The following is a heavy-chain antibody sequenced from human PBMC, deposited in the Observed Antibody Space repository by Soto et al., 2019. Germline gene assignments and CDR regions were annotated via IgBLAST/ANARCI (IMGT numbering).Heavy chain of an antibody. CDR1: GGSISSYY. Sequence: PSETLSLTCTVSGGSISSYYWSWIRQPPGKGLEWIGYIYYSGSTNYNPSLKSRVTISVDTSKNQFSLKLSSVTAADTAVYYCARLTTVTKAGVYYFDYWGKGTLVTVSS. CDR2: IYYSGST. V-gene: IGHV4-59*01. J-gene: IGHJ4*02. D-gene: IGHD4-17*01. CDR3: ARLTTVTKAGVYYFDY.